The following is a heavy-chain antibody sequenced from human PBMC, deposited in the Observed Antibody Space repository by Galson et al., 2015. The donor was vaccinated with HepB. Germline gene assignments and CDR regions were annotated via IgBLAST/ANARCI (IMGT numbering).Heavy chain of an antibody. D-gene: IGHD3-10*02. CDR2: IYWDEDK. CDR1: GFSLSTSGLG. CDR3: AFTAFCSGTYYQWVDA. Sequence: PALVKPTQTLTLTCAFSGFSLSTSGLGVGWIRQSPRKALEWLAVIYWDEDKRYNPSLQSRLTITKDTSKNQVVLRLANMDPVETGTYFCAFTAFCSGTYYQWVDAWGQGNLVTVSS. J-gene: IGHJ5*02. V-gene: IGHV2-5*02.